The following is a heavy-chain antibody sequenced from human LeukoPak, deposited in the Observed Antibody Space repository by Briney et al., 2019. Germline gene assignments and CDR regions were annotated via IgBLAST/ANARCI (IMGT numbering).Heavy chain of an antibody. CDR2: IYPGDSDT. V-gene: IGHV5-51*01. D-gene: IGHD2-15*01. Sequence: GESLKISCKGSGYSFTSYWIGWVRRMPGKGLEWMGIIYPGDSDTTYSPSFQGQVTISADKSISTAYLQWSSLKASDTAMYSCARYCPGGSCSLDYWGQGTLVTVSS. CDR3: ARYCPGGSCSLDY. J-gene: IGHJ4*02. CDR1: GYSFTSYW.